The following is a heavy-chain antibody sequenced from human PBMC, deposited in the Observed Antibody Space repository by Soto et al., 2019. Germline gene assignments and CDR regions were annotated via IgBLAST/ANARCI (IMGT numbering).Heavy chain of an antibody. Sequence: PGGSLRLSCAASGFTFSSYWMHWVRQAPGKGLVWVSRINSDGSSTSYADSVKGRFTISRDNAKNTLYLQMNSLRAEDTAVYYCARVGCSGGSCWDYYYYYGMDVWGQWTTVTVSS. CDR3: ARVGCSGGSCWDYYYYYGMDV. D-gene: IGHD2-15*01. CDR1: GFTFSSYW. J-gene: IGHJ6*02. V-gene: IGHV3-74*01. CDR2: INSDGSST.